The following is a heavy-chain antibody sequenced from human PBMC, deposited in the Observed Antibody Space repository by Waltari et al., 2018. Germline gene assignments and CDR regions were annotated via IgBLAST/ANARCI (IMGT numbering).Heavy chain of an antibody. CDR1: GGSISSSSYY. V-gene: IGHV4-39*01. CDR2: IYYSGST. D-gene: IGHD1-26*01. Sequence: QLQLQESGPGLVQPSETLSLTCTVSGGSISSSSYYWGWLRQPPGKGPEWIGSIYYSGSTYYNPSLKSRVTISVDTSKNQFSLKLSSVTAADTAVYYCARPASIVGATRYAFDIWGQGTMVTVSS. CDR3: ARPASIVGATRYAFDI. J-gene: IGHJ3*02.